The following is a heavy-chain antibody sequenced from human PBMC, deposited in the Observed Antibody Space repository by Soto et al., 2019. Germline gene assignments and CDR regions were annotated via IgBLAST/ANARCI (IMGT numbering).Heavy chain of an antibody. V-gene: IGHV4-39*01. CDR1: GGSISSSSYY. CDR2: IYYSGST. D-gene: IGHD6-13*01. CDR3: ARHVVPRTYSSSWYRRYYYYYYYMDV. J-gene: IGHJ6*03. Sequence: SETLSLTCTVSGGSISSSSYYWGWIRQPPGKGLEWIGSIYYSGSTYYNPSLKSRVTISVDTSKNQFSLKLSSVTAADTAVYYCARHVVPRTYSSSWYRRYYYYYYYMDVWGKGTTVTVSS.